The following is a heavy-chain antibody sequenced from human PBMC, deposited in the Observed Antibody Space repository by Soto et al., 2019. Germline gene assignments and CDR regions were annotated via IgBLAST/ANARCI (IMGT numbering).Heavy chain of an antibody. CDR3: ARGRYGDY. CDR1: GYTFTSYG. D-gene: IGHD1-1*01. Sequence: QVHLVQSGAEVKKPGASVKVSCKASGYTFTSYGITWVRQAPGQGLEWMGWISAHNGNTDYAQKLQGRVIVTRDTSTNTAYMELRSLGSDDTAVYYCARGRYGDYWGQGALVTVSS. J-gene: IGHJ4*02. CDR2: ISAHNGNT. V-gene: IGHV1-18*01.